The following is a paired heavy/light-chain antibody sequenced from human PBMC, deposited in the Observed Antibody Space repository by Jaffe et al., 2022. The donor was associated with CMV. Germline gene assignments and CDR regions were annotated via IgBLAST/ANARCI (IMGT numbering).Heavy chain of an antibody. CDR3: ATHLYDSSAYKPHGAFDM. CDR1: RFTFTDYY. Sequence: VHLVESGGGLVKPGGSLRLSCAASRFTFTDYYMSWVRQSPGKGLEWVSYISTSSSFISYADSVKGRFTISRDDAKNSLYLQMNSLRAEDTAVYYCATHLYDSSAYKPHGAFDMWGQGTMVTVSS. V-gene: IGHV3-11*06. D-gene: IGHD3-22*01. CDR2: ISTSSSFI. J-gene: IGHJ3*02.
Light chain of an antibody. J-gene: IGLJ2*01. CDR3: HSYTNSDSRI. CDR2: DVI. CDR1: DSDVGAFNF. V-gene: IGLV2-14*03. Sequence: QSALTQPASVSGSPGQSITISCTGTDSDVGAFNFVSWYQQHPGKAPKLIIFDVINRPSGVSNRFSASKSGNTASLTISGLQAEDEADYYCHSYTNSDSRIFGGGTKVTVL.